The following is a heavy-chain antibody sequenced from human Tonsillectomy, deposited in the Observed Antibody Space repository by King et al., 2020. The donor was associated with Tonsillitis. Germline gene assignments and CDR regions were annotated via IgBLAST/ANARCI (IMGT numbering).Heavy chain of an antibody. Sequence: LVQSGAEVKKPGASVKVSCKASGYTFTSYGIIWVRQAPGQGLEWMGWISAYNGHTNYAQKFQGRVTMTTDTSTSTAYMELRSLRSDDTAVYYCARPNEPYCSGGSCYTDSWGQGILVTVSS. CDR3: ARPNEPYCSGGSCYTDS. D-gene: IGHD2-15*01. J-gene: IGHJ4*02. CDR2: ISAYNGHT. V-gene: IGHV1-18*01. CDR1: GYTFTSYG.